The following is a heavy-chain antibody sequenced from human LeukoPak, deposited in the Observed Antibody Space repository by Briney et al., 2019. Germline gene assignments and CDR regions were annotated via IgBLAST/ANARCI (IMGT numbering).Heavy chain of an antibody. D-gene: IGHD4-17*01. CDR3: TTGYYGDSYFDY. CDR1: GFTFSNAW. J-gene: IGHJ4*02. CDR2: IKSKTDGGTT. Sequence: SGGSLRLSCAASGFTFSNAWMSWVRQAPGKGVEWVGRIKSKTDGGTTDYAAPVKGRFTISRDDSKNTLYLQMNSLKTEDTAVYYCTTGYYGDSYFDYWGQGTLVTVSS. V-gene: IGHV3-15*01.